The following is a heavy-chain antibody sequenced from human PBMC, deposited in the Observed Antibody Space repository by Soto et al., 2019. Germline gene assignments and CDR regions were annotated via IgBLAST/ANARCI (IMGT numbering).Heavy chain of an antibody. J-gene: IGHJ6*02. CDR2: INSDGSST. CDR1: GFTFRSYW. D-gene: IGHD6-19*01. CDR3: ASNLPRGYSSGWPAYYYYYGMDV. V-gene: IGHV3-74*01. Sequence: GGSLRLSCAASGFTFRSYWMHWVRQAPGEGLVWVSLINSDGSSTSYADSVKGRFTISRDNAKNTLYLQMNSLRAEDTAVYYCASNLPRGYSSGWPAYYYYYGMDVWGQGTTVTVSS.